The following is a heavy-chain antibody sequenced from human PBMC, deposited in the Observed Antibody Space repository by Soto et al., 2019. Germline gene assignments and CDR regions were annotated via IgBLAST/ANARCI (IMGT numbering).Heavy chain of an antibody. D-gene: IGHD3-22*01. Sequence: GSLRLSCAASGFTFNSYWMSWVRQAPGKGLEWVANVKPDGSEKWYVDSVKGRFTISRDNAKNSLYLQMNSLRVADTAVYYCARGDYSDSSGPFSDAFDIWGQGTMVTVSS. CDR1: GFTFNSYW. CDR3: ARGDYSDSSGPFSDAFDI. V-gene: IGHV3-7*04. CDR2: VKPDGSEK. J-gene: IGHJ3*02.